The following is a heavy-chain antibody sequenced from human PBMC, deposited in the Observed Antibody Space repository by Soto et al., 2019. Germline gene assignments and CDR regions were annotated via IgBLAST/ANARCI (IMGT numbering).Heavy chain of an antibody. D-gene: IGHD3-10*01. Sequence: QVQLVQSGPEVKKPGALEKVSCKASGDISPRYGISWVRQTPGQGLEWLGWINCNNGVTNYAQSLQGRVTLTTDSSTSTAYMEVRSLRFDDRAVYYCAGDHGNFGTVDQWGQGTLVTVSS. CDR2: INCNNGVT. J-gene: IGHJ4*02. V-gene: IGHV1-18*01. CDR1: GDISPRYG. CDR3: AGDHGNFGTVDQ.